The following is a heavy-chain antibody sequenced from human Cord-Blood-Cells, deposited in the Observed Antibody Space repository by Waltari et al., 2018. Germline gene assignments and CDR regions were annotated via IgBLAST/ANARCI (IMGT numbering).Heavy chain of an antibody. CDR2: IYSGGST. J-gene: IGHJ3*02. Sequence: EVQLVESGGGLIQPGGSLRLSCAASGFTVSSNYMRWFARAPGKGLEWFSVIYSGGSTYYADSVKGRFTISRDNSKNTLYLQMNSLRAEDTAVYYCARGYSGYDYAFDIWGQGTMVTVSS. CDR1: GFTVSSNY. V-gene: IGHV3-53*01. CDR3: ARGYSGYDYAFDI. D-gene: IGHD5-12*01.